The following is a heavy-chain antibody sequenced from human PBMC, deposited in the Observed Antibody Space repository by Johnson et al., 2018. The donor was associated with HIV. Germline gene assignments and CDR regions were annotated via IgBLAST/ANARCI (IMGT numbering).Heavy chain of an antibody. CDR2: ISWNIGSI. CDR3: TRQADI. J-gene: IGHJ3*02. CDR1: GFTFDDYA. V-gene: IGHV3-9*01. Sequence: VQLVESGGVVVQPGGSLRLSCAASGFTFDDYAMHLVRQAPGKGLAWVSGISWNIGSIVYADSVTVRFIISRDNAKNSLYLQMNSLRAEDTAVYYCTRQADIWGQGPMVTVSS.